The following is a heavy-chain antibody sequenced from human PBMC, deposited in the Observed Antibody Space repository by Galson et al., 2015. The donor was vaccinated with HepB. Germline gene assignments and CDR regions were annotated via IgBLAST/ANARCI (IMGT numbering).Heavy chain of an antibody. CDR3: ARDVDRRYCSSTSCSTDTFDI. CDR1: GGSISTYY. D-gene: IGHD2-2*02. Sequence: ETLSLTCTVSGGSISTYYWSWIRQPAGKGLEWIGRIYARGGTSYNPSLKSRVTMSVDTFKNQFSLRLRSVTAADTAVYYCARDVDRRYCSSTSCSTDTFDIWGQGTMVTVSS. CDR2: IYARGGT. J-gene: IGHJ3*02. V-gene: IGHV4-4*07.